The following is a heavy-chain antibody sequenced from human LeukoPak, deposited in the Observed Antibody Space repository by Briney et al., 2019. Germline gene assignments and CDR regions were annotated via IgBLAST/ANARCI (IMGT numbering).Heavy chain of an antibody. CDR1: GFTFKNAW. Sequence: GGSLRLSCAPSGFTFKNAWMTWVRQAPGKGLELVGRKSRSDGGTTNYAAPVRGRFIISRDDSKNTLYLQMNSLKTEDTAVYYCTTRSPITVSGKTDYWGQGTLVTVSS. V-gene: IGHV3-15*01. J-gene: IGHJ4*02. CDR2: KSRSDGGTT. D-gene: IGHD6-19*01. CDR3: TTRSPITVSGKTDY.